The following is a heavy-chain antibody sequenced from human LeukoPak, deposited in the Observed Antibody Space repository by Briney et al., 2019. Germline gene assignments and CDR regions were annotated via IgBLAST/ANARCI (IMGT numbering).Heavy chain of an antibody. CDR1: GFTFSSYS. Sequence: GGSLRLSCAASGFTFSSYSMNWVRQAPGKGLEWVSSISSSSSYIYYADSVKGRFTISRDNSKNTLYLQMNSLRDEDTAVYYRAKETARYSGSHFDYWGQGTLVTVSS. V-gene: IGHV3-21*01. D-gene: IGHD1-26*01. CDR2: ISSSSSYI. CDR3: AKETARYSGSHFDY. J-gene: IGHJ4*02.